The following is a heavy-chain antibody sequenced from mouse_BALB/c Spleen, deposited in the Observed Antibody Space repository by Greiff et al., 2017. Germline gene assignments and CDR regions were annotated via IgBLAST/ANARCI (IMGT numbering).Heavy chain of an antibody. V-gene: IGHV5-4*02. J-gene: IGHJ4*01. CDR1: GFTFSDYY. CDR3: ARDTYYDEGNYYAMDY. CDR2: ISDGGSYT. Sequence: EVQLVESGGGLVKPGGSLKLSCAASGFTFSDYYMYWVRQTPEKRLEWVATISDGGSYTYYPDSVKGRFTISRDNAKNNLYLQMNSLKSEDTAMYYCARDTYYDEGNYYAMDYWGQGTSVTVSS. D-gene: IGHD1-1*01.